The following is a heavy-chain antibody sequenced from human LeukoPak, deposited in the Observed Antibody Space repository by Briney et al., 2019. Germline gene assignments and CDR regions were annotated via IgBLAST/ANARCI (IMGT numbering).Heavy chain of an antibody. CDR1: GYTFTGYY. D-gene: IGHD5-24*01. J-gene: IGHJ4*02. V-gene: IGHV1-2*02. CDR3: ARSVEMATITDY. CDR2: INPNSGGT. Sequence: ASVKVSCKASGYTFTGYYMHWVRQAPGQGLEWMGWINPNSGGTNYAQKFQGRVTMTRDTSISTACMELSRLRSDDTAVYYCARSVEMATITDYWGQGTLVTVSS.